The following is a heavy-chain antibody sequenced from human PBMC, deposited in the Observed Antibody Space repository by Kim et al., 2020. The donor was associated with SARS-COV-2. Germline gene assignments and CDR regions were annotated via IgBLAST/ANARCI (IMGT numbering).Heavy chain of an antibody. CDR1: GFSLSTSGVG. D-gene: IGHD3-22*01. J-gene: IGHJ3*02. CDR2: LYWNDDK. V-gene: IGHV2-5*01. Sequence: SGPTLVNPTQTLTLTCTFSGFSLSTSGVGVGWIRQPPGKALEWLALLYWNDDKRYSPSLKSRLTITKDTSKNQVVLTMTNMDPVDTATYYCARFRTYYYDSSGYYPVFDAFDIWGQGTMVTVSS. CDR3: ARFRTYYYDSSGYYPVFDAFDI.